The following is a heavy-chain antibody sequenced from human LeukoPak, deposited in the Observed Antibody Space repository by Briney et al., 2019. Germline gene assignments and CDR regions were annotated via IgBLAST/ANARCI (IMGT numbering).Heavy chain of an antibody. D-gene: IGHD2-2*01. J-gene: IGHJ4*02. CDR3: ARERRYCSSTSCYSIGKFDS. Sequence: ASVKGFCKASGYTFTGYYMHCVRQDPGQGLEWMGWINPNSGGTNYAQKFQGRVTMTRDTSISTAYMELSRLRSDDTAVYYCARERRYCSSTSCYSIGKFDSWGQGTLVTVSS. CDR1: GYTFTGYY. CDR2: INPNSGGT. V-gene: IGHV1-2*02.